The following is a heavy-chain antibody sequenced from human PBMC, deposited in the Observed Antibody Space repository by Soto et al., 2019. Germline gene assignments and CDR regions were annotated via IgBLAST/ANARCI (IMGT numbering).Heavy chain of an antibody. CDR3: ARGEYSSSAAFDY. V-gene: IGHV3-33*01. CDR2: IWYDGSNK. J-gene: IGHJ4*02. Sequence: QVQLVESGGGVVQPGRSLRLSCAASGFTFSSYGMHWVRQAPGKGLEWVAVIWYDGSNKYYADSVKGRFTISRDNSKNPLYLQMNSLRAEDTAVYYCARGEYSSSAAFDYWGQGTLVTVSS. CDR1: GFTFSSYG. D-gene: IGHD6-6*01.